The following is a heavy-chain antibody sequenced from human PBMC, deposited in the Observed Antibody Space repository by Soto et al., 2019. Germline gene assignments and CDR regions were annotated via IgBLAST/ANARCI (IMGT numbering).Heavy chain of an antibody. Sequence: ASVKVSCKASGYSLSDSVMHWVRQAPGQRLEWMGWINAGNGNTRYSQKLQGRVTITRDTSASAAYLELSSLRSEDSAVYYCAREYGSSASSYGYFDYWGQGTLVTVSS. CDR2: INAGNGNT. J-gene: IGHJ4*02. D-gene: IGHD6-19*01. V-gene: IGHV1-3*01. CDR1: GYSLSDSV. CDR3: AREYGSSASSYGYFDY.